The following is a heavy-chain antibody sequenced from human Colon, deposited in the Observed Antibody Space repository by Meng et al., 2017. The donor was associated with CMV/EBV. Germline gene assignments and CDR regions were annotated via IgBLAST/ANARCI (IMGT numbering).Heavy chain of an antibody. J-gene: IGHJ4*02. Sequence: RAASMFPFNSYYLNWVRPAPGKGLGWVSSISSSSSYIYYATSVKGRFTISRDNANNSLYLEMNSLRPEDTALYYCVRDRGSGYALDYWGQGTLVTVSS. CDR3: VRDRGSGYALDY. V-gene: IGHV3-21*01. D-gene: IGHD3-3*01. CDR2: ISSSSSYI. CDR1: MFPFNSYY.